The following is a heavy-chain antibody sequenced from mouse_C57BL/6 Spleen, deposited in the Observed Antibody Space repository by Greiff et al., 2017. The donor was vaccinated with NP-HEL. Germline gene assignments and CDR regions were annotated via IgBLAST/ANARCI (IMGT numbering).Heavy chain of an antibody. J-gene: IGHJ2*01. CDR3: ARTSNYCGNDYFDY. V-gene: IGHV2-2*01. D-gene: IGHD1-1*01. CDR1: GFSLTSYG. CDR2: IWSGGST. Sequence: VQRVESGPGLVQPSQCLSITCTVSGFSLTSYGVHWVRQSPGKGLEWLGVIWSGGSTDYNEAIMSRLSISKDNSKSQVVFKMNSLQTDDTAIYYCARTSNYCGNDYFDYWGQGTTLTVSS.